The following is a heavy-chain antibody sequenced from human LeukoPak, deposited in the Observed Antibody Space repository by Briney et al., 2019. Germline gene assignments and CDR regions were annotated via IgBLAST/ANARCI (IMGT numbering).Heavy chain of an antibody. CDR2: IRCDGSNK. Sequence: PGGSLRLSCAASGFTFSSYGMHWVRQAPGKGLEWVAFIRCDGSNKYYADSVKGRFTISRDNSKNTLYLQMNSLRAEDTAVYYCTYGDYSDYWGQGTLVTVSS. J-gene: IGHJ4*02. CDR1: GFTFSSYG. CDR3: TYGDYSDY. D-gene: IGHD4-17*01. V-gene: IGHV3-30*02.